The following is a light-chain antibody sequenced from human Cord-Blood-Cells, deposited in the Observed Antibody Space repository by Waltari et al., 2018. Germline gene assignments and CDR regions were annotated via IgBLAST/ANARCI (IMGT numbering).Light chain of an antibody. CDR2: DVS. J-gene: IGLJ3*02. CDR1: SSDVGGYNY. Sequence: QSALTQPASVSGSPGQSITISCTGTSSDVGGYNYVSWYQQHPGKAPKLMIYDVSNRPSGVSNRFSGSNSGNTASLTISGLQAVDESDYYCSSYTSSSTGVFGGGTKLTVL. V-gene: IGLV2-14*01. CDR3: SSYTSSSTGV.